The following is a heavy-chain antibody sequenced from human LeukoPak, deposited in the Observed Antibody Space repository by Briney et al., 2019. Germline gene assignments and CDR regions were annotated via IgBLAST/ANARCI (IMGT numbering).Heavy chain of an antibody. CDR1: GITFGSYG. V-gene: IGHV3-48*02. J-gene: IGHJ1*01. CDR2: ISSSSSTI. Sequence: GGSLRLSCAASGITFGSYGMNWVRQAPGKGLEWVSYISSSSSTIKYAVSVKGRFTISRDNAKNSLYLQMKSLRDEDTAVYYCARDEAGFEYFQHWGQGTLVTVSS. CDR3: ARDEAGFEYFQH.